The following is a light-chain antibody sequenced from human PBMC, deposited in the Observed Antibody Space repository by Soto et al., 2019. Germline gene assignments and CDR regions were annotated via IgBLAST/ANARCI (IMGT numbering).Light chain of an antibody. V-gene: IGKV3-11*01. J-gene: IGKJ4*01. CDR1: QSVSSY. CDR3: QQRSDWPST. CDR2: DAS. Sequence: EIVLTQSPATLSLSPGERATRSCRASQSVSSYLAWYQQKPGQAPRLLIYDASNRATGIPARFSGSGSGTDFTLTISSLEPDDFAVYYCQQRSDWPSTFGGGTKVQIK.